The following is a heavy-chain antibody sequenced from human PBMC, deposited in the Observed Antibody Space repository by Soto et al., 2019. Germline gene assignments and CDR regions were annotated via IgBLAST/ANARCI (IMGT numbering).Heavy chain of an antibody. CDR3: ATGYLEYYGMDV. Sequence: QVQLVESGGGVVQPGRSLRLSCAASGFAFSSYGMHWVRQAPGKGLEWVAVIWYDGSNKYYADSVKGRFTISRDNSKKXXXLQXNXXRAXXTAXXYCATGYLEYYGMDVWGQGTTVTVSS. CDR1: GFAFSSYG. V-gene: IGHV3-33*01. CDR2: IWYDGSNK. J-gene: IGHJ6*02. D-gene: IGHD3-3*01.